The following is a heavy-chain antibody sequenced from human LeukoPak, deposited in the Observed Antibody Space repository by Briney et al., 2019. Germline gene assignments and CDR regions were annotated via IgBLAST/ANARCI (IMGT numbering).Heavy chain of an antibody. D-gene: IGHD3-16*02. CDR2: IYYSGST. CDR1: GGSISSSSYY. Sequence: SETLSLTCTVSGGSISSSSYYWGWIRQPPGKGLEWIGSIYYSGSTYYSPSLKSRVTISVDTSKNLFSLKLSSVTAADTAVYYCAAGDDYVWGSYRPLDVWGQGTLVTVSS. V-gene: IGHV4-39*07. CDR3: AAGDDYVWGSYRPLDV. J-gene: IGHJ4*02.